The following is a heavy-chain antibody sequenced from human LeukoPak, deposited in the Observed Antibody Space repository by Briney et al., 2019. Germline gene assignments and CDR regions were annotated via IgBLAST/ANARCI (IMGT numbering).Heavy chain of an antibody. V-gene: IGHV4-59*12. CDR2: IYYTGAT. D-gene: IGHD6-13*01. J-gene: IGHJ5*02. Sequence: SETLSLTCTVSGGSISTYYWSWIRLPPGKGLEWIGYIYYTGATYYNPSLKSRVTMSVDTSKNQFSLKLSSVTAADTAVYYCARGGSRFDPWGQGTLVTVSS. CDR1: GGSISTYY. CDR3: ARGGSRFDP.